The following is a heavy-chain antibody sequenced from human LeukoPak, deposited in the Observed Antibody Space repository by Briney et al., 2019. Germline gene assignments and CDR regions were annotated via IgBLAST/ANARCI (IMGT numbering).Heavy chain of an antibody. J-gene: IGHJ4*02. V-gene: IGHV4-4*07. D-gene: IGHD2-15*01. Sequence: PSETLSLTCTVSGGSISSFYWSWFRQPAGKGLEWIGRIYYSGSTNYNPSLKSRVTISVDTSKNQFSLKLSSVTAADTAVYYCARVPQDCSGGSCYLENWGQGTLVTVSS. CDR1: GGSISSFY. CDR3: ARVPQDCSGGSCYLEN. CDR2: IYYSGST.